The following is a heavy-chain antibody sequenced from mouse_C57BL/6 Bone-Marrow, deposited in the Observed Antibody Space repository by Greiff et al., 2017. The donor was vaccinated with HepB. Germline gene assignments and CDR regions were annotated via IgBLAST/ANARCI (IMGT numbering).Heavy chain of an antibody. CDR2: INPNNGGT. Sequence: VQLQQSGPELVKPGASVKISCKASGYTFTDYYMNWVKQSHGKSLEWIGDINPNNGGTSYNQKFKGKATLTVDKSSSTAYMELRSLTSEDSEVYYCARSRGLLLRYYWGQGTTLTVSS. D-gene: IGHD1-1*01. CDR1: GYTFTDYY. CDR3: ARSRGLLLRYY. J-gene: IGHJ2*01. V-gene: IGHV1-26*01.